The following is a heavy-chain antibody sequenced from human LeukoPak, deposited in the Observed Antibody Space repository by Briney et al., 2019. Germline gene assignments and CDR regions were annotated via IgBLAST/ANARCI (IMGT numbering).Heavy chain of an antibody. CDR2: IKQDGSEK. J-gene: IGHJ4*02. D-gene: IGHD1-26*01. CDR1: GFPFSSYW. V-gene: IGHV3-7*01. Sequence: PGGSLRLSCAASGFPFSSYWMSWVRQAPGKGLEWVANIKQDGSEKYYVDSVKGRFTISRDNAKNSLYLQMNSLRAEDTAVYYCARSYRRWDQRFDYWGQGTLVTVSS. CDR3: ARSYRRWDQRFDY.